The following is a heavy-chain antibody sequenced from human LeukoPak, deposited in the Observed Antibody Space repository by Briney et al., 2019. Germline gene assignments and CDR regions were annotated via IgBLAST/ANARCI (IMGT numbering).Heavy chain of an antibody. CDR2: ISSSGSTI. CDR3: ARERYYYDSSGYYIDY. Sequence: GGSLRLSCAASGFTFSDYYMSWIRQAPGKGLEWVSYISSSGSTIYYADSVKGRFTISRDNAKNSLYLQMYSLRAEDTAVYYCARERYYYDSSGYYIDYWGQGTLVTVSS. D-gene: IGHD3-22*01. V-gene: IGHV3-11*01. CDR1: GFTFSDYY. J-gene: IGHJ4*02.